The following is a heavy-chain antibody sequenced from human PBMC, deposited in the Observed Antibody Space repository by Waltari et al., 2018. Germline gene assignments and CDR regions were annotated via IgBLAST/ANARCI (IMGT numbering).Heavy chain of an antibody. CDR1: GFGVTNHY. CDR2: IYVGGGT. D-gene: IGHD3-16*01. Sequence: EVRLMESGGGLVQPGGSLRLSCVASGFGVTNHYMTWFRQAPGKGPECVSIIYVGGGTYYADSVKGLFTVSRDSSANSLYLQMNNLRIDDTAVYYCARGSRLGGSVFWGQGTLVTVSS. J-gene: IGHJ4*02. V-gene: IGHV3-66*02. CDR3: ARGSRLGGSVF.